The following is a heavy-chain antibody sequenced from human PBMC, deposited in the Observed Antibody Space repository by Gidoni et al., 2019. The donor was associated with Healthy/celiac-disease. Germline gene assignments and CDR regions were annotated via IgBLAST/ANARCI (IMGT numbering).Heavy chain of an antibody. CDR3: ARETGYSSGWFPAFDI. J-gene: IGHJ3*02. Sequence: QVQLQESGPGLVKPSETLSLTCAVSGYSISSGYYWGWSRQPPGKGLEWIGSIYHSGSTYYNPSLKSRVTISVDTSKNQFSLKLSSVTAADTAVYYCARETGYSSGWFPAFDIWGQGTMVTVSS. CDR2: IYHSGST. D-gene: IGHD6-19*01. V-gene: IGHV4-38-2*02. CDR1: GYSISSGYY.